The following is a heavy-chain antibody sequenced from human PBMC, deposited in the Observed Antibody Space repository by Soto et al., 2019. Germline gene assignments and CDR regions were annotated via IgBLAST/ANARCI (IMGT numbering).Heavy chain of an antibody. V-gene: IGHV3-23*01. J-gene: IGHJ4*02. CDR3: AKDYGGYDWFVGEYYFDY. D-gene: IGHD5-12*01. CDR1: GFTFSSYA. Sequence: GGSLRLSCAASGFTFSSYAMSWVRQAPGKGLEWVSAISGSGGSTYYADSVKGRFTISRDNSKNTLYLQMNSLRAEDTAVYYCAKDYGGYDWFVGEYYFDYWGQGTLVTVSS. CDR2: ISGSGGST.